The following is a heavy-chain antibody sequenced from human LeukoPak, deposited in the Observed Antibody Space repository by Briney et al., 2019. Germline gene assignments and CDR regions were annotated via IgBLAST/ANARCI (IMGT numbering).Heavy chain of an antibody. V-gene: IGHV3-66*02. CDR3: ANGVGDGYNNY. D-gene: IGHD5-24*01. CDR1: GFTVSSNY. Sequence: GGSLRLSCAAPGFTVSSNYMSWVRQAPGKGLEWVSVIYSGGSTYYADSVKGRFTISRDNSKNTLYLQMNSLRAEDTAVYYCANGVGDGYNNYWGQGTLVTVSS. CDR2: IYSGGST. J-gene: IGHJ4*02.